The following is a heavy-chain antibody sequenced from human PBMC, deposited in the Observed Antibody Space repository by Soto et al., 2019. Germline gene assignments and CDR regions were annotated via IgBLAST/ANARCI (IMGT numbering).Heavy chain of an antibody. D-gene: IGHD4-17*01. J-gene: IGHJ4*02. V-gene: IGHV1-18*01. CDR2: IRAYNGDT. CDR1: GYTFSGYA. CDR3: ARPFGDYGDYAWSLRY. Sequence: QVQLVQSGAEVKKPGASVKVSCKASGYTFSGYAMGWVRQAPGQGIEWMGWIRAYNGDTDYAQKFQGRVTMTTDTSTSTAYMELRSLTSHDTAVYYCARPFGDYGDYAWSLRYWGQGTLVTVSS.